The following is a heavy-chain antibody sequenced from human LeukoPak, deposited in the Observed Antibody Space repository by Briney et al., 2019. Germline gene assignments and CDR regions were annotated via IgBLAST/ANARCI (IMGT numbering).Heavy chain of an antibody. CDR1: GYTFTSYA. J-gene: IGHJ6*02. V-gene: IGHV1-3*01. D-gene: IGHD3-3*01. CDR2: INAGNGNT. Sequence: GASVKVSCKASGYTFTSYAMHWVRQAPGQRLEWMGWINAGNGNTKYSQKFQGRVTITRDTSASTAYMELSSLRSEDTAVYYCARGSLYYDFWSGYLEANGMDAWGQGTTVTVSS. CDR3: ARGSLYYDFWSGYLEANGMDA.